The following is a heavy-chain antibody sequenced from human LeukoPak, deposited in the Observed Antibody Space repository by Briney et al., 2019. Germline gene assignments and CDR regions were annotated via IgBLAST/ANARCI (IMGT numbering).Heavy chain of an antibody. D-gene: IGHD1-26*01. CDR2: ISYDGSNK. V-gene: IGHV3-30*18. CDR1: GFTFSSYG. CDR3: AKLPIVGAPRDAFDI. J-gene: IGHJ3*02. Sequence: GGSLRLSCAASGFTFSSYGMHWVRQAPGKGLEWVAVISYDGSNKYYADSVKGRFTISRDNSKNTLYLQMNSLRAEDTAVYYCAKLPIVGAPRDAFDIWGQGTMVTVSS.